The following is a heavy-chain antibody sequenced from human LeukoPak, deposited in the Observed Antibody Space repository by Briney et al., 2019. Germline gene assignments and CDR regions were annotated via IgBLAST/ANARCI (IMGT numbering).Heavy chain of an antibody. Sequence: PGGSLRLSCAASGFAFSSYEMNWVRQAPGKGLEWVSYIRSTSNTIYYADSVKGRFTISRDNAKNSLYLQMNSLRAEDTAVYYCARVPEISVVTLFDYWGQGTLVTVSS. CDR2: IRSTSNTI. CDR3: ARVPEISVVTLFDY. D-gene: IGHD4-23*01. CDR1: GFAFSSYE. J-gene: IGHJ4*02. V-gene: IGHV3-48*03.